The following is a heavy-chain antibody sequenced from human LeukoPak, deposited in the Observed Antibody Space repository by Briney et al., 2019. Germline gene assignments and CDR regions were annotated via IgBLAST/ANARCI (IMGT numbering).Heavy chain of an antibody. CDR3: ARDQLHYDSSGYSY. Sequence: ASVKVSCKASGYTFTSYAINWVRQAPGQGLEWMGWINTNTGNPTYAQGFTGRFVFSLDTSVSTAYLQISSLKAEDTAVCYCARDQLHYDSSGYSYWGQGTLVTVSS. CDR2: INTNTGNP. D-gene: IGHD3-22*01. J-gene: IGHJ4*02. V-gene: IGHV7-4-1*02. CDR1: GYTFTSYA.